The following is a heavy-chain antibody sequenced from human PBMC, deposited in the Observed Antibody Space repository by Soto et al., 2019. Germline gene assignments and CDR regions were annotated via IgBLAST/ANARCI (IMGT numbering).Heavy chain of an antibody. J-gene: IGHJ4*02. V-gene: IGHV4-30-4*01. CDR3: VTVNLVGAAYYFDY. D-gene: IGHD1-26*01. CDR1: GGSIRNGDYS. Sequence: SETLSLTCTVSGGSIRNGDYSWGWIRQPPGKGLEWIGYVYYSGTTYSHPSLNSRVSLSVDTSENQFSLRLTSVTAADTAVYYCVTVNLVGAAYYFDYWGPGTLVTVSS. CDR2: VYYSGTT.